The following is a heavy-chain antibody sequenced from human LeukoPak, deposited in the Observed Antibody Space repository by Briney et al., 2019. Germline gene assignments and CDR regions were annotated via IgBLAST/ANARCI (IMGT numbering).Heavy chain of an antibody. V-gene: IGHV3-73*01. CDR2: IRTKPNSYAT. CDR3: TTDKVFGVVIDPLY. J-gene: IGHJ4*02. CDR1: GFTFSASA. Sequence: GGSLRLSCAASGFTFSASAMHWVRQASGKGLEWVGRIRTKPNSYATTYAASVKGRFTISRDDPKNTAYLQMNSLKTEDTGVYYCTTDKVFGVVIDPLYWGQGTLVTVSS. D-gene: IGHD3-3*01.